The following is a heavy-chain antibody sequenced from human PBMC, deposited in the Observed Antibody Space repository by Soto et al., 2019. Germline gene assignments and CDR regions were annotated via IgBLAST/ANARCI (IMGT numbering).Heavy chain of an antibody. Sequence: PSETLSLTCTVSGGSISSSSYYWGWIRQPPGKGLEWIGSIYYSGSTYYNPSLKSRVTISVDTSKNQFSLKLSSVTAADTAVYYCARHNSRLSNYDFWSGYRYWGQGTLVTVSS. CDR2: IYYSGST. CDR1: GGSISSSSYY. J-gene: IGHJ4*02. D-gene: IGHD3-3*01. V-gene: IGHV4-39*01. CDR3: ARHNSRLSNYDFWSGYRY.